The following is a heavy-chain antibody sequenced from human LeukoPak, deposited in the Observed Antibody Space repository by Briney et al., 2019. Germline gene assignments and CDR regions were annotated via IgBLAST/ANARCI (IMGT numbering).Heavy chain of an antibody. J-gene: IGHJ4*02. CDR3: ARSSTGSYFDY. CDR1: GGSMSRYY. CDR2: MYYSGST. Sequence: SETLSLTCTVSGGSMSRYYWSWIRQPPGKGLEWIGYMYYSGSTKYNPSLKSRVTISVDTSKNQFSLKLSSVTAADTAVYYCARSSTGSYFDYWGQGTLVTVSS. D-gene: IGHD3-3*02. V-gene: IGHV4-59*01.